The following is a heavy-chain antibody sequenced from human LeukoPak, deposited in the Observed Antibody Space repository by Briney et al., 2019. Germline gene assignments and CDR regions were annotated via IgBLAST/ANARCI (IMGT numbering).Heavy chain of an antibody. CDR1: GFTFSSYT. D-gene: IGHD2-2*03. CDR3: ASGYCSSTSCYVHYYGMDV. J-gene: IGHJ6*02. V-gene: IGHV3-23*01. Sequence: GGSPRLSCAASGFTFSSYTMSWVRQAPGKGLEWVSAISGSGGSTYYADSVKGRFTISRDNSKNTLYLQMNSLRAEDTAVYFCASGYCSSTSCYVHYYGMDVWGQGTTVTVSS. CDR2: ISGSGGST.